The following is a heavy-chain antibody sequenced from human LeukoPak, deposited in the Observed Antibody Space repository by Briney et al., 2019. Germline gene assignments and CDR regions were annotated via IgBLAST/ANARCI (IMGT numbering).Heavy chain of an antibody. D-gene: IGHD2-15*01. CDR3: ARAHRYCSGGSCSKPPGY. CDR2: INHSGST. Sequence: SETLSLTCAVYGGSSSGYYWSWIRQPPGKGLDRIGEINHSGSTNYNPSLKSRVTISVDTPKNQFSLKLSSVTAADTAVYYCARAHRYCSGGSCSKPPGYWGQGTLVTVSS. J-gene: IGHJ4*02. CDR1: GGSSSGYY. V-gene: IGHV4-34*01.